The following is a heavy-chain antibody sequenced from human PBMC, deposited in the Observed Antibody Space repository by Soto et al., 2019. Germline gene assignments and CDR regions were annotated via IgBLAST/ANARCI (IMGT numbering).Heavy chain of an antibody. D-gene: IGHD2-15*01. CDR3: AREVVVAATPWSDP. J-gene: IGHJ5*02. CDR1: GGTFSSYA. V-gene: IGHV1-69*13. Sequence: SVKVSCKVSGGTFSSYAISWVRQAPGQGLEWMGGIIPIFGTANYAQKFQGRVTITADESTSTAYMELSSLRSEDTAVYYCAREVVVAATPWSDPWGKGTLVTVSS. CDR2: IIPIFGTA.